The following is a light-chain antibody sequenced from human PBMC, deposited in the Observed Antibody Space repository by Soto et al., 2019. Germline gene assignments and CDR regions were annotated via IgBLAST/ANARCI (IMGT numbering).Light chain of an antibody. CDR2: AAS. Sequence: DVQVTQSPSALSASAGDRVTITCRASQSISTYLNWYQQKPGKAPKLLIYAASNLQSGVPSRFSGSASGTDFTLTISSPQPEDLATYYCQQYYSVPYTFGQGTKLEIK. CDR3: QQYYSVPYT. J-gene: IGKJ2*01. V-gene: IGKV1-39*01. CDR1: QSISTY.